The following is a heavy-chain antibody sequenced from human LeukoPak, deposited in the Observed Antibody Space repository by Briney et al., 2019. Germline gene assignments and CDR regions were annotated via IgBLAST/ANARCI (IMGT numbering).Heavy chain of an antibody. J-gene: IGHJ4*02. CDR2: ISAYNGNT. Sequence: ASVKVSCKASGYTFTSYGISWVRQAPGQGLEWMGWISAYNGNTNYAQKLQGRVTMTTDTSTSTACMELRSLRSDDTAVYYCARVGIAAAGTIDVDYWGQGTLVTVSS. CDR3: ARVGIAAAGTIDVDY. V-gene: IGHV1-18*01. CDR1: GYTFTSYG. D-gene: IGHD6-13*01.